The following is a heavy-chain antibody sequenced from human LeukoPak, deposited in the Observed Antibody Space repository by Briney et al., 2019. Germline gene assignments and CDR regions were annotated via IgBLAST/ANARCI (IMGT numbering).Heavy chain of an antibody. CDR3: ARASRVQLERPVVSHFDY. CDR2: IRSSDSTT. J-gene: IGHJ4*02. V-gene: IGHV3-48*04. Sequence: GSLRLSCAASGFSFSRYGMKWVRQAPGKGLEWLSYIRSSDSTTYYADSVKGRFTISRDNAKNSLYLQMDSLRVEDTAVYYCARASRVQLERPVVSHFDYWGQGTLVTVSS. CDR1: GFSFSRYG. D-gene: IGHD1-1*01.